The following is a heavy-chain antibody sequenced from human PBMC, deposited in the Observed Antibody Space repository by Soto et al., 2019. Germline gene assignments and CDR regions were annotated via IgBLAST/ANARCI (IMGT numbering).Heavy chain of an antibody. V-gene: IGHV3-23*01. CDR1: GFTFSSYA. CDR3: SKLGTIVVLPAAIDGAFDI. Sequence: GGSLRLSCAASGFTFSSYAMSWVRQAPGKGLEWVSAISGSGGSTYYADSVKGRFTISRDNAKNTLYLQMNSLRAEDTAVYYCSKLGTIVVLPAAIDGAFDIWGQGTMVTVSS. J-gene: IGHJ3*02. CDR2: ISGSGGST. D-gene: IGHD2-2*01.